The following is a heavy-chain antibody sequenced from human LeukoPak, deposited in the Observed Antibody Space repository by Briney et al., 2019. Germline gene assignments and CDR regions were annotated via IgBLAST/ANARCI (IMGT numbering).Heavy chain of an antibody. V-gene: IGHV4-39*07. D-gene: IGHD3-10*01. Sequence: SETLSLTCTVSGGSISSSSYYWGWIRQPPGKGLEWIGSIYYSGSTYYNPSLKSRVTISVDTSKNQFSLKLSSVTAADTAVYYCARSNGSGSSPSDYWGQGTLVTVSS. CDR3: ARSNGSGSSPSDY. CDR2: IYYSGST. CDR1: GGSISSSSYY. J-gene: IGHJ4*02.